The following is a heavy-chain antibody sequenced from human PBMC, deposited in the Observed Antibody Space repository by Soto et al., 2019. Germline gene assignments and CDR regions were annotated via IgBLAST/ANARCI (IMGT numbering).Heavy chain of an antibody. J-gene: IGHJ4*02. CDR2: INSDGSST. CDR1: GFTFSTYW. CDR3: VRTSLVVAAATREDY. V-gene: IGHV3-74*01. D-gene: IGHD2-15*01. Sequence: GGSLRLPNAASGFTFSTYWLHWVRQPPGKGLVWVSRINSDGSSTSYADFVKGRFTISRDNAKNTLYLQMNSLRAEDAAVYYCVRTSLVVAAATREDYWGQGP.